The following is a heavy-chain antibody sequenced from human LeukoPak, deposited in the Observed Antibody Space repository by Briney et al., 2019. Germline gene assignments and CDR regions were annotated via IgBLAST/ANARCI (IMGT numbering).Heavy chain of an antibody. V-gene: IGHV1-18*04. J-gene: IGHJ4*02. CDR3: ARVRGSGSSASVPLGY. Sequence: ASVKVSCKASGYTFTSYGISWVRQAPGQGLEWMGWISAYNGNTNYAQKLQGGVTMTTDTSTSTAYMELRSLRSDDTAVYYCARVRGSGSSASVPLGYWGQGTLVTVSS. CDR2: ISAYNGNT. CDR1: GYTFTSYG. D-gene: IGHD3-10*01.